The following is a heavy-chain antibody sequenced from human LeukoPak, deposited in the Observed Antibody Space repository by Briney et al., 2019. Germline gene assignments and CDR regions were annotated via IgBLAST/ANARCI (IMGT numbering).Heavy chain of an antibody. CDR3: ARGSPLYYDSDPGPWFDP. CDR2: MYTNGES. CDR1: GGSINSQY. D-gene: IGHD3-3*01. V-gene: IGHV4-4*07. Sequence: PSETLSLTCTVSGGSINSQYWSWIRQPAGKGLEWIGRMYTNGESDYNPSLKSRVTMSVDTSKNQFSLKLSSVTAADTAVYYCARGSPLYYDSDPGPWFDPWGQGTLVTVSS. J-gene: IGHJ5*02.